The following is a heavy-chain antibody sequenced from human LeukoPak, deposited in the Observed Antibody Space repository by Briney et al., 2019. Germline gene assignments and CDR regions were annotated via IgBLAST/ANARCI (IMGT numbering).Heavy chain of an antibody. CDR1: GFTVSTND. CDR2: IYSGDTT. D-gene: IGHD1-14*01. Sequence: GGSLRLSCAASGFTVSTNDMSWVRQAPGKGLDWVSAIYSGDTTYYSDSVKGRFTISRDNSKNTLYLQMNSLRPEDTALYYCARHRIPEDDGFSAPLSSVFPAPLSNWGQGTLVTVS. CDR3: ARHRIPEDDGFSAPLSSVFPAPLSN. J-gene: IGHJ4*02. V-gene: IGHV3-53*01.